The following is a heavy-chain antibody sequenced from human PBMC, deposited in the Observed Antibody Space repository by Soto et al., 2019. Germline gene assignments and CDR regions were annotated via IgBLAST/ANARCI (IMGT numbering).Heavy chain of an antibody. CDR3: ARADSSSWYSFDY. D-gene: IGHD6-13*01. J-gene: IGHJ4*02. CDR1: GGSISSYY. V-gene: IGHV4-59*01. CDR2: IYYSGST. Sequence: QVQLQESGPGLVKPSETLSLTCTVSGGSISSYYWSWIRQPPGKGLEWIGYIYYSGSTNNNPSLRIRVTFSVGTSKNQFSLKLSSVTAADTAVYYCARADSSSWYSFDYWRLGTLVTVSS.